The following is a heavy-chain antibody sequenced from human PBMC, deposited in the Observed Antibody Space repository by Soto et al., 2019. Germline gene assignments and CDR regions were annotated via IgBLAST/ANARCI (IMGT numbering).Heavy chain of an antibody. CDR1: GGSISSYY. Sequence: SETLYLTCTVSGGSISSYYWSWIRQPPGKGLEWIGYVYYSGSTNYNPSLKSRVTISVDTSKNQFSLKLSSVTAADTAVYYCARDGYYYDSSGYQRVYYFDYWGQGTLVTSPQ. J-gene: IGHJ4*02. CDR2: VYYSGST. V-gene: IGHV4-59*01. CDR3: ARDGYYYDSSGYQRVYYFDY. D-gene: IGHD3-22*01.